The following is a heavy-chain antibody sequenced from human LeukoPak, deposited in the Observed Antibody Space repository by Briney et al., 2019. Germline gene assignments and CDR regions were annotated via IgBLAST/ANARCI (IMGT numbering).Heavy chain of an antibody. D-gene: IGHD2-2*01. Sequence: TGGSLRLSCAASGFTIDDYTMHWVRQPPGKGLEWVSLISWDGGSTYYADSVKGRFTISRDNSKNSLYLQMNSLRTEDTALYYCAKEMPSNWYFDLWGRGTLVTVSS. CDR1: GFTIDDYT. CDR2: ISWDGGST. CDR3: AKEMPSNWYFDL. J-gene: IGHJ2*01. V-gene: IGHV3-43*01.